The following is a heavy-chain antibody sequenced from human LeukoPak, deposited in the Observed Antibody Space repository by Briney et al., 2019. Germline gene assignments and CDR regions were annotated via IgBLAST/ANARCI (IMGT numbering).Heavy chain of an antibody. D-gene: IGHD2-2*01. J-gene: IGHJ6*02. V-gene: IGHV1-2*02. CDR3: AREIYCSSTSCSAPPGMDV. CDR1: GYTFTTYG. Sequence: ASVKVSCKASGYTFTTYGLSWVRQAPGQGLEWMGWINPNSGGTNYAQKFQGRVTMTRDTSISTAYMELSRLRSDDTAVYYCAREIYCSSTSCSAPPGMDVWGQGTTVTVSS. CDR2: INPNSGGT.